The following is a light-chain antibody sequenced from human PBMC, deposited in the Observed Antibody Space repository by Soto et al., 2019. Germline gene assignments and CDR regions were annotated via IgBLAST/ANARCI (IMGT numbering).Light chain of an antibody. Sequence: QSVLTQPASVSGSPGQSSTISCTGTSSDVGGYNCGSWYQQHPGKAPKLMIYEVSNRPSGVSNRFSGSKSVTTASLTLSGLQAEDEGDYYCSSYTSSSTLYVFGSGTKVTVL. CDR1: SSDVGGYNC. J-gene: IGLJ1*01. CDR3: SSYTSSSTLYV. CDR2: EVS. V-gene: IGLV2-14*01.